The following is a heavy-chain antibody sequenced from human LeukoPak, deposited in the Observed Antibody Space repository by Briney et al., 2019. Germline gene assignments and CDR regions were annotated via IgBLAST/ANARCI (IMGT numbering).Heavy chain of an antibody. CDR1: GYSISSGYY. CDR3: ARAYYDILTGYTPDAFDI. J-gene: IGHJ3*02. Sequence: PSETLSLTCGVSGYSISSGYYWGWIRQPPGKGLEWIGSIYHSGHTYRNPSLKSRVTMSVDTSKNQFSLKLTSGIAADTAVYYCARAYYDILTGYTPDAFDIWGQGTMVTVSS. D-gene: IGHD3-9*01. CDR2: IYHSGHT. V-gene: IGHV4-38-2*01.